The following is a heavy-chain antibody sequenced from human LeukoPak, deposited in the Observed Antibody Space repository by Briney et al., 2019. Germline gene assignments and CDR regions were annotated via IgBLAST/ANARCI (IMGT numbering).Heavy chain of an antibody. Sequence: ASVKVSCKASGYTFTSYAMHWVRQAPGQRLEWMGWTNAGNGNTKYSQKFQGRVTITRDTSASTAYMELSSLRSEDTAVYYCARDRQKRFDPWGQGTLVTVSS. CDR3: ARDRQKRFDP. CDR2: TNAGNGNT. V-gene: IGHV1-3*01. J-gene: IGHJ5*02. CDR1: GYTFTSYA.